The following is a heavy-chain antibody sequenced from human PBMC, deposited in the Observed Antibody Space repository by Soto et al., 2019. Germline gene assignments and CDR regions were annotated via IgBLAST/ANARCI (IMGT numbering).Heavy chain of an antibody. J-gene: IGHJ5*02. Sequence: SETLSLTCTVSGGSISSGDYYWSWIRQPPGKGLEWIGYIYYSGSTYYNPSLKSRVTISVDTSKNQFSLKLSSVTAADTAVYYCASESYGSGSYYNRWFDPWGQGTLVTSPQ. V-gene: IGHV4-30-4*01. CDR3: ASESYGSGSYYNRWFDP. D-gene: IGHD3-10*01. CDR1: GGSISSGDYY. CDR2: IYYSGST.